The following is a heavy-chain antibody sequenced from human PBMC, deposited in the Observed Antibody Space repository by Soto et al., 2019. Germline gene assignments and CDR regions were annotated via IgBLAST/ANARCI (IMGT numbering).Heavy chain of an antibody. CDR2: VHTSGST. CDR3: ERKKAVASTGWLDT. V-gene: IGHV4-4*07. CDR1: GDSISSYF. Sequence: SETLSLTCTVSGDSISSYFWSWIRQPAGKGLEWIGRVHTSGSTTYNPSLKSRVTMSVDTSKSQFSLKLTSVTAADTAVYYCERKKAVASTGWLDTWGQGTLVTVSS. J-gene: IGHJ5*02. D-gene: IGHD6-19*01.